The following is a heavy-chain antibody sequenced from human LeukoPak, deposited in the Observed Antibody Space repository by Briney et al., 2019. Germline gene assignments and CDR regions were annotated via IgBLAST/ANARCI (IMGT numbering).Heavy chain of an antibody. CDR3: ANVGPGSFYY. D-gene: IGHD3-10*01. Sequence: PGGSLRLSCAASGFTFSSYSMNWVRQAPGKGLEWVSSISGSGDSTPYADSVKGRFTISRDNSKNTLYLQMNSLRAEDTAVYYCANVGPGSFYYWGQGTLVTVSS. CDR2: ISGSGDST. V-gene: IGHV3-23*01. CDR1: GFTFSSYS. J-gene: IGHJ4*02.